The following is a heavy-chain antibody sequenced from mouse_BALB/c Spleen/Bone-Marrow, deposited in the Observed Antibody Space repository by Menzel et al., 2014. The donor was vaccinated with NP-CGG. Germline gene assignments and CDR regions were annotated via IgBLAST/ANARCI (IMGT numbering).Heavy chain of an antibody. CDR1: DFTFSSYG. D-gene: IGHD1-1*01. J-gene: IGHJ4*01. V-gene: IGHV5-6*01. Sequence: EVHLVESGGDLVKPGGSLKLSCAASDFTFSSYGMSWVRQTPDKRLEWVATISSGGSYTYYPDSVKGRFTISRDNAKNTLYLQMSSLKSEDTAMYYCASGNYYAMDYWGQGTSVTVSS. CDR3: ASGNYYAMDY. CDR2: ISSGGSYT.